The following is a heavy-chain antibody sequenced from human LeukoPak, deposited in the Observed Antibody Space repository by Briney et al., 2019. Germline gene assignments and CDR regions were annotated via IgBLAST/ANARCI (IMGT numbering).Heavy chain of an antibody. V-gene: IGHV4-34*01. CDR1: GGSFSGDF. D-gene: IGHD6-19*01. CDR3: ARLGFLYSSGWYARNWFDP. J-gene: IGHJ5*02. CDR2: INHSGST. Sequence: PSETLSLTCAVYGGSFSGDFWSWIRQPPGKGLEWIGEINHSGSTNYNPSLKSRVTISVDTSKNQFSLKLSSVTAADTAVYYCARLGFLYSSGWYARNWFDPWGQGTLVTVSS.